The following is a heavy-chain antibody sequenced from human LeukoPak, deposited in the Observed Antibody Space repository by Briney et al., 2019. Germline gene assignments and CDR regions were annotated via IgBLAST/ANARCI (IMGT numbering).Heavy chain of an antibody. J-gene: IGHJ5*02. D-gene: IGHD2-15*01. V-gene: IGHV4-30-2*01. Sequence: SETLSLTCAVSGGSISSGGHSWSWIRQPPGKGLEWIGYIYHSGSTYYNPSLKSRVTISVDRSKNQFSLKLSSVTAADTAVYYCARGLGNRYCSGGSCYSKWFDPWGQGTLVTVSS. CDR3: ARGLGNRYCSGGSCYSKWFDP. CDR1: GGSISSGGHS. CDR2: IYHSGST.